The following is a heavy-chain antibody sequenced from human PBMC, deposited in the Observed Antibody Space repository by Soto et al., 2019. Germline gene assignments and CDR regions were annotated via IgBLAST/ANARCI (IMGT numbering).Heavy chain of an antibody. J-gene: IGHJ4*02. Sequence: QVQLVESGGGVVQPGRSLRPSCAASGFTFSSYGMHWVRQAPGKGLEWVAVIWYDGSNKYYADSVKGRFTISRDNSKNTLYLQMNSLRAEDTAVYYCATLGCSGGSCYSYWGQGTLVTVSS. V-gene: IGHV3-33*01. D-gene: IGHD2-15*01. CDR1: GFTFSSYG. CDR2: IWYDGSNK. CDR3: ATLGCSGGSCYSY.